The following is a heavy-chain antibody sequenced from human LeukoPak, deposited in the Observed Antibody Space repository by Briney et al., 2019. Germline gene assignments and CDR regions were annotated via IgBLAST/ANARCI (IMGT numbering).Heavy chain of an antibody. CDR1: GSTFSSYS. J-gene: IGHJ4*02. CDR2: ISSSSSTI. CDR3: ARRPGKYYSSPTYEYYFDY. Sequence: GGSLRLSCAASGSTFSSYSMNWVRQAPGKGLEWVSYISSSSSTIYYADSVKGRFTISRDNAKNSLYLQMNSLRAEDTAVYYCARRPGKYYSSPTYEYYFDYWGQGTLVTVSS. D-gene: IGHD3-10*01. V-gene: IGHV3-48*01.